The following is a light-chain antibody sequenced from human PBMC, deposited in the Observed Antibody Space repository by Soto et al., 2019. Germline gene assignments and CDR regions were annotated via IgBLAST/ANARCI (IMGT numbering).Light chain of an antibody. CDR1: QGLLNSNGYNY. CDR3: QNYNSYPWT. Sequence: DIVITHSPRSLPVTPGEPASISCMSSQGLLNSNGYNYLDWYLQKPGQSPQLLIYLGSNRASGVPDRFSGSGSGTIFTLTISSLQPDDFATYYCQNYNSYPWTFGQGTKVDIK. V-gene: IGKV2-28*01. J-gene: IGKJ1*01. CDR2: LGS.